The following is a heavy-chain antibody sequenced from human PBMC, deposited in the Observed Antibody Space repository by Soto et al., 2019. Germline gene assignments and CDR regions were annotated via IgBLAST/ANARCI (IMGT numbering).Heavy chain of an antibody. CDR2: INAGNGNT. CDR1: GYTFTSYA. J-gene: IGHJ3*02. Sequence: ASVKVSCKASGYTFTSYAMHWVRQAPGQRLEWMGWINAGNGNTKYSQKFQGRVTMTRDTSTSTVYMELSSLRSEDTAVYYCARDYYDSSGYYVDAFDIWGQGTMVTVSS. CDR3: ARDYYDSSGYYVDAFDI. V-gene: IGHV1-3*01. D-gene: IGHD3-22*01.